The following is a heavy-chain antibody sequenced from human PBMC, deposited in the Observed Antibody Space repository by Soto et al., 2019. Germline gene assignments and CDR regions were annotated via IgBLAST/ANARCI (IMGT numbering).Heavy chain of an antibody. Sequence: EVQLLESGGGLVQPGGSLRLSCAASGITISNYPMSWVRQAPGKGLDWVSGISGSGDRTYYADSAKGRFTISKDISKNSLSLQLDSLRVEDTAVYFCVKDDGGYPSTAPHWGQGTLGTVSS. J-gene: IGHJ4*02. CDR1: GITISNYP. V-gene: IGHV3-23*01. CDR3: VKDDGGYPSTAPH. D-gene: IGHD3-22*01. CDR2: ISGSGDRT.